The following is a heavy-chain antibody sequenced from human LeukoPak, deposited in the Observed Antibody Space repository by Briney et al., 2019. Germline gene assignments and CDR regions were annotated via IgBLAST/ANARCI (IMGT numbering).Heavy chain of an antibody. CDR1: GFTLRSYS. Sequence: GGSLRLSCAASGFTLRSYSMSWVRQAPGKGLEWVSFFYRGDSTYYAESVRGRFTISRDNSKNTLYLLMNSLIPEDTAVYYCAREVVSSPSYFDSWGQGTLVTVSS. D-gene: IGHD2-15*01. J-gene: IGHJ4*02. CDR3: AREVVSSPSYFDS. V-gene: IGHV3-53*01. CDR2: FYRGDST.